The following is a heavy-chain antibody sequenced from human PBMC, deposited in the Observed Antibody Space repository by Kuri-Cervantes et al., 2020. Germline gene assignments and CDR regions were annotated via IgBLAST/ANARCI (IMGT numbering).Heavy chain of an antibody. CDR3: AKGHDSRTFMDY. D-gene: IGHD3-22*01. J-gene: IGHJ4*02. CDR2: INNFGGSP. CDR1: GFTFSSYA. Sequence: GGSLRLSCAASGFTFSSYAMSWVRQPPGKGPEWVSTINNFGGSPYYADSVKGRFTISRDNSKNTLYLQMNSLRAEDTAVYYCAKGHDSRTFMDYWGQGTLVTVSS. V-gene: IGHV3-23*01.